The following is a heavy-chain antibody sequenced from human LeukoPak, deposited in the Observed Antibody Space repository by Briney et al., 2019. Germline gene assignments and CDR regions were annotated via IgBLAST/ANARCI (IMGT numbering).Heavy chain of an antibody. CDR3: AKGYYYDSSGYSDFDY. J-gene: IGHJ4*02. V-gene: IGHV3-23*01. CDR2: ISGSGGST. CDR1: GFTFSSYA. D-gene: IGHD3-22*01. Sequence: GGSLRLSCAASGFTFSSYAMSWVRQAPGKGLEWVSAISGSGGSTYYAGSVKGRFTISRDNSKNTLYLQMNSLRAEDTAVYYCAKGYYYDSSGYSDFDYWGQGTLVTVSS.